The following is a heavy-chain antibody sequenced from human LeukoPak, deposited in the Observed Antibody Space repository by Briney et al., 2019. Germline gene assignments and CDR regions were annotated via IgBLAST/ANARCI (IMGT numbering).Heavy chain of an antibody. J-gene: IGHJ4*02. D-gene: IGHD3-22*01. V-gene: IGHV3-74*01. CDR1: GFTFSSYW. CDR2: INRDGSST. CDR3: ARDKGSGYYVKDY. Sequence: GGSLRLSCAASGFTFSSYWMHWVRQAPGKGLAWVSRINRDGSSTNYADSVKGRFTISRDNAKNTLYLQMNSLRAEDTAVYYCARDKGSGYYVKDYWGQGTLVTVSS.